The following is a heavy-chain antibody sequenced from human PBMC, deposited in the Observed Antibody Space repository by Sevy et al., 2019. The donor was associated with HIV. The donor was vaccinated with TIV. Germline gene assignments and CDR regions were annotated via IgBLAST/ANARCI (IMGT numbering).Heavy chain of an antibody. CDR2: INHSGST. J-gene: IGHJ4*02. V-gene: IGHV4-34*01. CDR3: ARGKGRVTFGGVIVPTPYFDY. CDR1: GGSFSGYY. Sequence: SETLSLTCAVYGGSFSGYYWSWIRQPPGKGLEWIGEINHSGSTNYNPSLKSRVTLSVDTSKNQFSLKLSSVTAADTAVYYCARGKGRVTFGGVIVPTPYFDYWGQGTLVTVSS. D-gene: IGHD3-16*02.